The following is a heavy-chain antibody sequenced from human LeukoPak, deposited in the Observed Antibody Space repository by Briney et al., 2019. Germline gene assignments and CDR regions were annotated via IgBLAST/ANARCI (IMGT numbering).Heavy chain of an antibody. CDR2: IYSGGST. CDR1: GLTVSSNY. CDR3: AKGWGIPIFGVVTN. V-gene: IGHV3-53*05. D-gene: IGHD3-3*01. Sequence: GGSLRLSCAASGLTVSSNYMSWVRQAPGKGLEWVSVIYSGGSTYYADSVKGRFTISRDNSKNTLYLQMNSLRAEDTAVYYCAKGWGIPIFGVVTNWGQGTLVTVSS. J-gene: IGHJ4*02.